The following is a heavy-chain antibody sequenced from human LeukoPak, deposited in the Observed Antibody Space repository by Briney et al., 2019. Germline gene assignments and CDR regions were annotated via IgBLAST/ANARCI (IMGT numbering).Heavy chain of an antibody. V-gene: IGHV3-30*18. CDR1: GFTFSSYG. Sequence: PGGSLRLSCAAPGFTFSSYGMHWVPQAPAKGLEWVAVISYDGSNKYYADSVKGRFTISRDNSKNTLYLQMNSLRAEDTAVYYCAKGRYYDSSGYFYNWFDPWGQGTLVTVSS. CDR2: ISYDGSNK. D-gene: IGHD3-22*01. CDR3: AKGRYYDSSGYFYNWFDP. J-gene: IGHJ5*02.